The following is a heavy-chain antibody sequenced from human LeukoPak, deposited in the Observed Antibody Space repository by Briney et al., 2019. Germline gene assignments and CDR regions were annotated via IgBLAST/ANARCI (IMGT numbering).Heavy chain of an antibody. CDR1: GGSISSYY. J-gene: IGHJ3*02. V-gene: IGHV4-4*08. D-gene: IGHD2/OR15-2a*01. CDR3: ARDSRTDAFDI. Sequence: SETLSLTCTVSGGSISSYYWSWIRQPPGKGLEWIGYIYTSGSTNYNPSLKSRVTMSVDTSKNQFSLKLSSVTAADTAVYYCARDSRTDAFDIWGQGTMVTVSS. CDR2: IYTSGST.